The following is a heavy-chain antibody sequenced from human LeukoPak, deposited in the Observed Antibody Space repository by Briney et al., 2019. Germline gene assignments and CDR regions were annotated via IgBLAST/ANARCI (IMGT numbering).Heavy chain of an antibody. CDR3: ATNRGNLRYFDWLQHNY. Sequence: SETLSLTCTVSGDSIRSYYWSWIRQPAGKGLEWIGRIYTSGSTNYNPSLQNRVTMSVDTSENQFSLKLSSVTAADTAVYYCATNRGNLRYFDWLQHNYWGQGTLVTVSS. CDR2: IYTSGST. V-gene: IGHV4-4*07. J-gene: IGHJ4*02. CDR1: GDSIRSYY. D-gene: IGHD3-9*01.